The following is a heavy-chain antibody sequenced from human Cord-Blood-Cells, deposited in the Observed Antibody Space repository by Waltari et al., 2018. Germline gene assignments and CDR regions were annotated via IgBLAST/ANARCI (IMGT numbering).Heavy chain of an antibody. V-gene: IGHV1-46*03. D-gene: IGHD4-17*01. Sequence: QVQLVQSGAEVKQPGASVKVSCKASGSTFTRNYLHWLRQAPGQGLEWMGIINPSGGSTSYAQKFQGRVTMTRDTSTSTVYMELSSLRSEDTAVYYCARDDYGGNYYFDYWGQGTLVTVSS. CDR1: GSTFTRNY. J-gene: IGHJ4*02. CDR2: INPSGGST. CDR3: ARDDYGGNYYFDY.